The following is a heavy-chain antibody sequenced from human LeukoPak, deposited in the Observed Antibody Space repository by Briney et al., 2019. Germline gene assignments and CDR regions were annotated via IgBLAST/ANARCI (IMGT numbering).Heavy chain of an antibody. CDR3: ATEISSIKKYSGSHPRDY. CDR1: GYTLTELS. CDR2: FDPEDGET. V-gene: IGHV1-24*01. D-gene: IGHD1-26*01. J-gene: IGHJ4*02. Sequence: ASVKVSCKVSGYTLTELSMHWVRQAPGKGLEWMGGFDPEDGETIYAQKFQGGVTMTEDTSTDTAYMELSSLRSEDTAVYYCATEISSIKKYSGSHPRDYWGQGTLVTVSS.